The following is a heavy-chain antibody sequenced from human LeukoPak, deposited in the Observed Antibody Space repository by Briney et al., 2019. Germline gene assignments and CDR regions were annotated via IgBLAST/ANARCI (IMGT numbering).Heavy chain of an antibody. CDR3: ARDKWEPRYAFDI. Sequence: ASVKVSCKASGYTFTSYGISWVRQAPGQGLEWMGIINPSGGSTSYAQKFQGRVTMTRDTSTSTVYMELSSLSSVTAADTAVYYCARDKWEPRYAFDIWGQGTMVTVSS. J-gene: IGHJ3*02. CDR2: INPSGGST. CDR1: GYTFTSYG. V-gene: IGHV1-46*01. D-gene: IGHD1-26*01.